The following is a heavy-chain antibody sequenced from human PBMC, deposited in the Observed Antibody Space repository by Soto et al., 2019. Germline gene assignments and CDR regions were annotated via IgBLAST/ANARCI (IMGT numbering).Heavy chain of an antibody. D-gene: IGHD3-10*01. V-gene: IGHV3-30-3*01. CDR2: ISDDGTNK. CDR1: GFTFSTYA. CDR3: PREGHGDWFDP. J-gene: IGHJ5*02. Sequence: QVHLVESGGGVVQPGRSLRLSCAASGFTFSTYAMHWVRQAPGKGLEWVATISDDGTNKYYADSVKGRFTISRDNSKDTLYLQMNSRRAEDTAVYYCPREGHGDWFDPWGQGTLVTVSS.